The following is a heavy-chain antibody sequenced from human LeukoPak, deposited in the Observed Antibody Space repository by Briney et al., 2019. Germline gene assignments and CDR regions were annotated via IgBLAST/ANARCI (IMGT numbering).Heavy chain of an antibody. V-gene: IGHV3-64D*09. D-gene: IGHD3-16*01. CDR1: GFTFSNYP. CDR3: VKRGMRPLYYYDY. J-gene: IGHJ4*02. CDR2: ISSNGVST. Sequence: GGSLRLSCSASGFTFSNYPIHWVRQAPGKGLEYVSSISSNGVSTYYADSVRGRFTISRDNSKSTLYLQMSSLRAEDTAVYYRVKRGMRPLYYYDYWGQGTLVTVSS.